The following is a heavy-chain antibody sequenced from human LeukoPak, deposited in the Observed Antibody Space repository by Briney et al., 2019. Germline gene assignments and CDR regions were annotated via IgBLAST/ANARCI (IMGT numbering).Heavy chain of an antibody. D-gene: IGHD4-23*01. Sequence: ASVKVSCKASGYTFTSYGISWVRQAPGQGLEWMGIINPSGGSTSYAQKFQGRVTMTRDMSTSTDYMELSSLRSEDTAVYYCARGPLSDDYGGNVPFDYWGQGTLVTVSS. CDR2: INPSGGST. CDR3: ARGPLSDDYGGNVPFDY. J-gene: IGHJ4*02. V-gene: IGHV1-46*01. CDR1: GYTFTSYG.